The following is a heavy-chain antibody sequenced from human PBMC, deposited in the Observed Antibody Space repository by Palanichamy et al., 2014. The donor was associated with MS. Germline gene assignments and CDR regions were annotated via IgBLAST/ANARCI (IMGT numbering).Heavy chain of an antibody. Sequence: EVQLVESGGGLVXPGGSLRLSCAASGFTFSSYSMDWVRQVPGKGLEWLSFISSGSVTMYYADSVKGRFTISRDNAKNSLYLQMNSLRDDDTAVYYCARDYLMGIDGFWLWGQGTPVTVSS. CDR2: ISSGSVTM. J-gene: IGHJ4*02. V-gene: IGHV3-48*02. CDR1: GFTFSSYS. D-gene: IGHD2-8*01. CDR3: ARDYLMGIDGFWL.